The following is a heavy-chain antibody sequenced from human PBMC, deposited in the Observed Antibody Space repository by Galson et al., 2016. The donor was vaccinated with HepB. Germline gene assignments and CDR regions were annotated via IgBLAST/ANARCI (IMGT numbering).Heavy chain of an antibody. Sequence: SETLSLTCAISGDSLSSNVAAWFWIRQSPSRGLEWLGRTYCRSKWYYDYAVSVKSRVAINVDTSKNQFSPRLNFVTPEDTAIYYCATGTAAGTAFRYWGQGTLVTVSS. CDR2: TYCRSKWYY. CDR1: GDSLSSNVAA. V-gene: IGHV6-1*01. J-gene: IGHJ4*02. CDR3: ATGTAAGTAFRY. D-gene: IGHD6-13*01.